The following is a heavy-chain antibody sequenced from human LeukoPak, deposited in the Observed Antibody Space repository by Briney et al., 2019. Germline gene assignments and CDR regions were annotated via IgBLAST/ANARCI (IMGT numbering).Heavy chain of an antibody. J-gene: IGHJ4*02. CDR2: ISAYNGNT. V-gene: IGHV1-18*01. CDR1: GYTFTSYG. Sequence: ASVKVSCKASGYTFTSYGISWVRQAPGQGLEWMGWISAYNGNTNYAQKLQGRVTMTTDTSTSTAYMELRSLRSDDTAVYYCARLEDPGIAAAGTRGVDYWGQGTLVTVSS. D-gene: IGHD6-13*01. CDR3: ARLEDPGIAAAGTRGVDY.